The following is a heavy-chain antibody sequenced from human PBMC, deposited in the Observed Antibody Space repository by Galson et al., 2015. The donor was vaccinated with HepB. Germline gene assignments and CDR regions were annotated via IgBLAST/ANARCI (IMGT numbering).Heavy chain of an antibody. CDR2: INQDGSSK. D-gene: IGHD3-10*01. V-gene: IGHV3-7*03. Sequence: SLRLSCAASGFTFSSYWMNWVRQAPGKGLEWVAHINQDGSSKYYVDSVKGRFTISRDNAKDSVYLQLDSLRAEETAVYYCARRISLVRGIITKTDYYYGMDVWGQGTTVTVAS. J-gene: IGHJ6*02. CDR3: ARRISLVRGIITKTDYYYGMDV. CDR1: GFTFSSYW.